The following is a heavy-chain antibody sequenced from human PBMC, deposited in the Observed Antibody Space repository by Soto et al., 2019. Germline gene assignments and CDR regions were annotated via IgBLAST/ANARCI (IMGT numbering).Heavy chain of an antibody. J-gene: IGHJ4*02. CDR2: ISAYNGNT. CDR1: GYTFTSYG. Sequence: ASVKVSCKASGYTFTSYGISWVRQAPGQGLEWMGWISAYNGNTNYAQKLQGRVTMTTDTSTSTAYMELRSLRSDDTAVYYCARFGWFGDSYCYFDYWGQGTLVTVSS. CDR3: ARFGWFGDSYCYFDY. V-gene: IGHV1-18*01. D-gene: IGHD3-10*01.